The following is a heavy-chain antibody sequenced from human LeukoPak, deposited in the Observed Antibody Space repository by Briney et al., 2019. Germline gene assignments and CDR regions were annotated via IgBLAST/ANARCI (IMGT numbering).Heavy chain of an antibody. CDR1: GGSFSGYY. D-gene: IGHD3-10*01. CDR3: ARVSLVRGAPDYYFDY. V-gene: IGHV4-34*01. CDR2: INHSGST. J-gene: IGHJ4*02. Sequence: SETLSLTCAVYGGSFSGYYWSWIRQPPGKGLEWIGEINHSGSTNYNPSLKSRVTMSVDTSKNQFSLKLSSVTAADTAVYYCARVSLVRGAPDYYFDYWGQGTLVTVSS.